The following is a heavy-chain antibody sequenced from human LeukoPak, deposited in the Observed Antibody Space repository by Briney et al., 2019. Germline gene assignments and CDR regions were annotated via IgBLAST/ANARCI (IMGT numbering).Heavy chain of an antibody. Sequence: GASVKVSCKASGYTFTSYDINWVRQATGQGLEWMGWMNPNSGNTGYAQKFQGRVTITRNTSISTAYMELSSLRSEDTAVYYCARGGRITMVRGVMGYMDVWGKGTTVTVSS. CDR2: MNPNSGNT. CDR3: ARGGRITMVRGVMGYMDV. CDR1: GYTFTSYD. D-gene: IGHD3-10*01. V-gene: IGHV1-8*03. J-gene: IGHJ6*03.